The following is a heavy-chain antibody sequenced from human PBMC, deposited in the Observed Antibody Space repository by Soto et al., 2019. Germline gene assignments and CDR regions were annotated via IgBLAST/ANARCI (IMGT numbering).Heavy chain of an antibody. CDR2: IYPGDSDT. V-gene: IGHV5-51*01. CDR1: GYIFTNYW. CDR3: GSTYYNPSLKSRVTISVDTSKNQFSLKLSSVTAADTAVYYCARRAAAGIELLYDSSGVQPYYFDY. J-gene: IGHJ4*02. Sequence: GESLKISCKASGYIFTNYWIGWVRPLPGKGLEWMGIIYPGDSDTRYSPSFQGQVTISADTSISTAYLPWSSPRASDTAIYYSGSTYYNPSLKSRVTISVDTSKNQFSLKLSSVTAADTAVYYCARRAAAGIELLYDSSGVQPYYFDYWGQGTLVTVSS. D-gene: IGHD2-21*02.